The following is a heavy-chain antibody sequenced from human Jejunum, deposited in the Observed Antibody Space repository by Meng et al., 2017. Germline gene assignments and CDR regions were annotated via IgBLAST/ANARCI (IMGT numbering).Heavy chain of an antibody. D-gene: IGHD2-15*01. Sequence: QVQLQESGPGLVRPSGTLTLTCSASGDSISSNNRWTWVRQPPGRGLEWIGEIYHSGDTNYNPSLTSPVTISVDKSKNQFTLRLNSVTAADTAIYYCARDWGCRDGYCFSGLLEFWGQGILVTVSS. CDR2: IYHSGDT. J-gene: IGHJ4*02. CDR1: GDSISSNNR. CDR3: ARDWGCRDGYCFSGLLEF. V-gene: IGHV4-4*02.